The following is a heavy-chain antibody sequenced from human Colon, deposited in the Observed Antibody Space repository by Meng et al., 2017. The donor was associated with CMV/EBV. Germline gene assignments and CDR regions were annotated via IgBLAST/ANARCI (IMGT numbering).Heavy chain of an antibody. V-gene: IGHV1-69*05. CDR2: IIPIFGTA. CDR1: GGTFSSYA. Sequence: SVKVSCKASGGTFSSYAISWVQQAPGQGLEWMGGIIPIFGTANYAQKFQGRVTITTDESTSTAYKELSSLRSEDTAVYYCARTEYCSSTSCPWDYWGQGTLVTVSS. CDR3: ARTEYCSSTSCPWDY. J-gene: IGHJ4*02. D-gene: IGHD2-2*01.